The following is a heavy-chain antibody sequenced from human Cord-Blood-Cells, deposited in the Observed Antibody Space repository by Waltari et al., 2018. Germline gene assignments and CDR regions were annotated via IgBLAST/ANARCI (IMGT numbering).Heavy chain of an antibody. CDR3: ARVGLWYY. D-gene: IGHD5-18*01. Sequence: QVQLVESGGGVVQPGRSLRLSCAASGFTFRSYAMHWVRQAPGKGLEWVASISYEGSNKYYADSVKSRFTISRDNSKNTLYLQMNSLRAEDTAVYYCARVGLWYYWGQGTLVTVSS. J-gene: IGHJ4*02. V-gene: IGHV3-30*04. CDR2: ISYEGSNK. CDR1: GFTFRSYA.